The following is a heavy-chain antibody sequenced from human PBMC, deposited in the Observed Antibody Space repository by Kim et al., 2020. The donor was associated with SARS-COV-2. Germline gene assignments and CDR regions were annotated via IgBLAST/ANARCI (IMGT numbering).Heavy chain of an antibody. D-gene: IGHD3-10*01. Sequence: ASVKVSCKTSGYAFTGHALHWVRQAPGQRPEWLGRINAGNGETKYSENFRDRVTITQDTSATTVFMELTNLRSEDTATYYCARDSNRLVWFGEPSDWGQGTLVSVSS. CDR3: ARDSNRLVWFGEPSD. J-gene: IGHJ4*02. V-gene: IGHV1-3*01. CDR1: GYAFTGHA. CDR2: INAGNGET.